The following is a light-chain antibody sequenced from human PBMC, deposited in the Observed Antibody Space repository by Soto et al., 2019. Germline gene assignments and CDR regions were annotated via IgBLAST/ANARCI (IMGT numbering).Light chain of an antibody. J-gene: IGLJ1*01. CDR2: DVS. V-gene: IGLV2-11*01. Sequence: QSALTQPRSVSGSPGQSVTISCTGTSSDVGGYNYVSWYQQHPGEAPKLMIYDVSKRPSGVPDRFSGSKSGNRASLTISGLQAEDEADYSCCSYAGSYSYVLGTGTKVTVL. CDR1: SSDVGGYNY. CDR3: CSYAGSYSYV.